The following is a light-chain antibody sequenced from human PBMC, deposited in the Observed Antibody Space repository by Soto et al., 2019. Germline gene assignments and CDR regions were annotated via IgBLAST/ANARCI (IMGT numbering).Light chain of an antibody. Sequence: QSALTQPPSASGSPGQSVTISCTGTSSDVGNYNFVSWYQQHPGKAPKLMIYEVNKRPSGVPDRFSGSKSGNTASLTVSGLQADDEADYYCSSYAGSNRLVFGGGTKLTVL. V-gene: IGLV2-8*01. CDR2: EVN. CDR3: SSYAGSNRLV. J-gene: IGLJ2*01. CDR1: SSDVGNYNF.